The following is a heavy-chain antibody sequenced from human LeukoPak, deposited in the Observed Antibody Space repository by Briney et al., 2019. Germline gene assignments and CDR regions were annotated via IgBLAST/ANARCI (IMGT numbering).Heavy chain of an antibody. J-gene: IGHJ6*03. Sequence: SETLSLTCTVSGGSISSESYYWSWIRQPAGKGLEWIGRINTSGNINYNPSLKSRVTLSVDTSKNQFSLKLSSVTAADTAVYYCTRGSIAYYCMDVWGKGTTVTISS. CDR2: INTSGNI. CDR3: TRGSIAYYCMDV. V-gene: IGHV4-61*02. CDR1: GGSISSESYY. D-gene: IGHD3-22*01.